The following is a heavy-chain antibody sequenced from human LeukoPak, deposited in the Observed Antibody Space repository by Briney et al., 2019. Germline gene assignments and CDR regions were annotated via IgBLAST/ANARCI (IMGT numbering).Heavy chain of an antibody. D-gene: IGHD3-10*01. CDR3: ARGYGSGSYQWFDP. CDR2: IYYSGST. CDR1: GGSISSYY. Sequence: SETLSLTCTVSGGSISSYYWSWIRQPPGKGLEWIGYIYYSGSTNYNPSLKSRVTISVDTSKNQFSLKLSSVTAADTAVYYCARGYGSGSYQWFDPWGQGTLVTVSS. J-gene: IGHJ5*02. V-gene: IGHV4-59*01.